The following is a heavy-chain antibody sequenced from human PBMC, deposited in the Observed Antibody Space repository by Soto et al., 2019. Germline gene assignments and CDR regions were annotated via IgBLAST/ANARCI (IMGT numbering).Heavy chain of an antibody. CDR3: ARLFYYDTSGSYYYFDY. J-gene: IGHJ4*02. V-gene: IGHV4-31*03. Sequence: SETLSLTCTVSGGSINSGGYYWSWIRQHPGKCLEWIESIYYNGNTYYNPSLKSRITISLDTSRNQFSLKLSSVTAADTSVYYCARLFYYDTSGSYYYFDYWGQGTLVT. D-gene: IGHD3-22*01. CDR2: IYYNGNT. CDR1: GGSINSGGYY.